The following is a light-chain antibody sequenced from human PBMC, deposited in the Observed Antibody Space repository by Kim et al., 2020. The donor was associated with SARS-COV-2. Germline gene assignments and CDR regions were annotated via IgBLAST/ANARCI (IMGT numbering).Light chain of an antibody. V-gene: IGKV3-11*01. CDR1: HTSGTN. CDR2: DAS. CDR3: HQRANWPNT. J-gene: IGKJ2*01. Sequence: SLSAEERATLSCRASHTSGTNLAWYQQNPGRAPRLLIYDASSRAAGVPDRFTGSGSGTDFTLTISSLEPEDFAVYYCHQRANWPNTFGQGTKLEI.